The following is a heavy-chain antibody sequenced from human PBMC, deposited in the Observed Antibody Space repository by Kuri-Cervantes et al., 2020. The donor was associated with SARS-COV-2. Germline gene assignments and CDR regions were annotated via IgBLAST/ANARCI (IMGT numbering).Heavy chain of an antibody. CDR1: GGSISSHY. D-gene: IGHD6-13*01. J-gene: IGHJ4*02. V-gene: IGHV4-59*11. CDR3: ARADYSSSWFDY. CDR2: IYYSGST. Sequence: GSLRLSCTVSGGSISSHYWSWIRQPPGKGLEWIGYIYYSGSTNCNPSLKSRVTMSVDTSKNQFSLKLSSVTAADTAVYYCARADYSSSWFDYWGQGTLVTVSS.